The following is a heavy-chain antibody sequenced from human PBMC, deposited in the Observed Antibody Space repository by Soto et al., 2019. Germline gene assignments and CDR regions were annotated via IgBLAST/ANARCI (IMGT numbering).Heavy chain of an antibody. V-gene: IGHV3-72*01. J-gene: IGHJ4*02. D-gene: IGHD3-9*01. CDR3: VRDGTDYQLDY. Sequence: EVPLVESGGGLVQPGGSLRLSCAASGFIFSDHYMDWVRQASGKGLEWVGRIRKKVNSYTAEYAASVKGRFTISRDDSKNSLYLQMTSLKIEDTALYYCVRDGTDYQLDYWGQGTLVTVSS. CDR1: GFIFSDHY. CDR2: IRKKVNSYTA.